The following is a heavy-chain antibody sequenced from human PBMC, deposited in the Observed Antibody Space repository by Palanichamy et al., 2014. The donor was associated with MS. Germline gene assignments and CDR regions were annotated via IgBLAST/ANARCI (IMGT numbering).Heavy chain of an antibody. CDR3: ARPYFDGSGYYWDVPAFDV. Sequence: QVQLQESGPGLVKPSETLSLTCTVSGYSISSGYYWGWIRQPPGKGLEWIGSIFHTGSTFYTPSLKSRVTISLDTSKNQFSLKLNSVTAADTAVYYCARPYFDGSGYYWDVPAFDVWGQGTMVTVSS. CDR2: IFHTGST. J-gene: IGHJ3*01. D-gene: IGHD3-22*01. V-gene: IGHV4-38-2*02. CDR1: GYSISSGYY.